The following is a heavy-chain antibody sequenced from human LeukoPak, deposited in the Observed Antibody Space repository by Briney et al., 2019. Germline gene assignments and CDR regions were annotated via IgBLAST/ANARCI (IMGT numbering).Heavy chain of an antibody. CDR2: INPSGGST. V-gene: IGHV1-46*01. CDR1: GYTFTSYY. D-gene: IGHD4-23*01. CDR3: ASDGSGGNSPLYYFDY. J-gene: IGHJ4*02. Sequence: ASVKVSCKASGYTFTSYYMHWVRQAPGQGLEWMGIINPSGGSTSYAQKFQGRVTMTRDTSTSTVYMELSSLRSEDTAAYYCASDGSGGNSPLYYFDYWGQGTLVTVSS.